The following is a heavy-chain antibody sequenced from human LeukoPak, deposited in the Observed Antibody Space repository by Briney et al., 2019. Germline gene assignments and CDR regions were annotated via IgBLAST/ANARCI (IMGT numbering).Heavy chain of an antibody. V-gene: IGHV5-51*01. J-gene: IGHJ3*02. CDR1: GYSFTSYW. D-gene: IGHD3-22*01. CDR3: ARLSHYYDSSGYYPLPAFDI. Sequence: GESLKISCKGSGYSFTSYWIGWVRQMPGKGLGWMGIIYPGDSDTRYSPSFQGQVTISADKSISTAYLQWSSLKASDTAMYYCARLSHYYDSSGYYPLPAFDIWGQGTMVTASS. CDR2: IYPGDSDT.